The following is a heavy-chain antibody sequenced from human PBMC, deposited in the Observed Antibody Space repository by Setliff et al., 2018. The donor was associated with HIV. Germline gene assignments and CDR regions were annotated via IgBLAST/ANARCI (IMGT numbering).Heavy chain of an antibody. CDR2: IRYDGSNK. J-gene: IGHJ3*02. CDR1: GFSFSSYG. CDR3: AKCGVGYSTGWYSLAFDI. D-gene: IGHD6-19*01. V-gene: IGHV3-30*02. Sequence: GESLKISCAASGFSFSSYGMHWVRQAPGKGLEWVAFIRYDGSNKYHADSVKGRFTISRDNSKNTLYLQMNNLRADDTAVYYCAKCGVGYSTGWYSLAFDIWGQGTMVTVSS.